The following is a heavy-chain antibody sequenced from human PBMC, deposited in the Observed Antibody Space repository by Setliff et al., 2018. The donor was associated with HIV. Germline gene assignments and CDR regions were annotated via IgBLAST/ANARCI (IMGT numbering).Heavy chain of an antibody. Sequence: PSETLSLTCTVSSGSMTSTGYYWGWIRQPPGQGLEWIGSIYYSGRTYYKPSLESRVTISIDTSKSQFSLNLTSMTAADTAVYYCAVRDDYGGRFDYWGQGTLVTVSS. CDR2: IYYSGRT. J-gene: IGHJ4*02. D-gene: IGHD4-17*01. V-gene: IGHV4-39*07. CDR3: AVRDDYGGRFDY. CDR1: SGSMTSTGYY.